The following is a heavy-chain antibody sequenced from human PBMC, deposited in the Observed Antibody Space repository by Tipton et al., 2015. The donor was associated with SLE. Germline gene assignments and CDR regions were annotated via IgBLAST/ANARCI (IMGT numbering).Heavy chain of an antibody. D-gene: IGHD2-21*02. J-gene: IGHJ6*02. CDR3: ARRGGGDPRFLRTYYGLDV. CDR1: GGSISSGSHF. CDR2: FYISGTT. V-gene: IGHV4-61*02. Sequence: TLSLTCTVSGGSISSGSHFWTWVRQPAGKGLEWIGRFYISGTTNYNPSLKSRVTISVDTSKNQFSLNVSSVTAADTAVYYCARRGGGDPRFLRTYYGLDVWGQGTTVTVSS.